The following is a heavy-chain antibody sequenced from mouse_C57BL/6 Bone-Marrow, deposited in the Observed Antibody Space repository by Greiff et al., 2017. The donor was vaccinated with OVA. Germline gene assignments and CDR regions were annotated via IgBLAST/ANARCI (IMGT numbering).Heavy chain of an antibody. Sequence: VQLQQSGAELVKPGASVTISCKASGYAFSSYWMNWVKQRPGKGLEWIGQIYPGDGDTNYNGKFKGTATLTADKSSSTAYMQLSSLTSEDSAVYFCAPLIYYYYEGCDYYAMDYWGQGTSVTVSS. V-gene: IGHV1-80*01. D-gene: IGHD2-4*01. CDR3: APLIYYYYEGCDYYAMDY. J-gene: IGHJ4*01. CDR2: IYPGDGDT. CDR1: GYAFSSYW.